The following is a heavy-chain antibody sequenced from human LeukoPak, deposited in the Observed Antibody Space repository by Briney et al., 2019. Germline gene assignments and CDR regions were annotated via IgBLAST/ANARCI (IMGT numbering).Heavy chain of an antibody. J-gene: IGHJ6*03. V-gene: IGHV4-39*01. CDR2: IYYSGST. CDR1: GGSISSSSYY. D-gene: IGHD3-16*02. Sequence: PSETLSLTCTVSGGSISSSSYYWGWIRQPPGKGLEWIGSIYYSGSTYYNPSLKSRVTISVDTSKNQFSLKLSSVTAADTAVYYCARRTITLGGFIFIGDYYRDVWGKGPTVTVSS. CDR3: ARRTITLGGFIFIGDYYRDV.